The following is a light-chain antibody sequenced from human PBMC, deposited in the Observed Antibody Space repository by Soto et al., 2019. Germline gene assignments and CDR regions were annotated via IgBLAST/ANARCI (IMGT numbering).Light chain of an antibody. CDR2: DVN. CDR1: SSDVANYNY. CDR3: NSYAGSNNLV. Sequence: QSVLTQPPSASGSPGQSVTISCTGTSSDVANYNYVSWYQQHPGKAPKLIIYDVNKRPSGVPDRFSGFKSGSTAFLTVSGLQAEDEGDYYCNSYAGSNNLVFGGGTQLTVL. J-gene: IGLJ2*01. V-gene: IGLV2-8*01.